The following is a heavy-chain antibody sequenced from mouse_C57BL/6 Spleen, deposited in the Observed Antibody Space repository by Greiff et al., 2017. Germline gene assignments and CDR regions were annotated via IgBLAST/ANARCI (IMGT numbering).Heavy chain of an antibody. CDR3: ARFPDSSGTDY. D-gene: IGHD3-2*02. V-gene: IGHV1-80*01. Sequence: QVQLQQSGAELVKPGASVKISCKASGYAFSSYWMNWVKQRPGKGLEWIGQIYPGDGDTNYNGKFKGKATLTADKSSSTAYMQLSSLTSEDSAVYFCARFPDSSGTDYWGQGTTLTVSS. CDR2: IYPGDGDT. CDR1: GYAFSSYW. J-gene: IGHJ2*01.